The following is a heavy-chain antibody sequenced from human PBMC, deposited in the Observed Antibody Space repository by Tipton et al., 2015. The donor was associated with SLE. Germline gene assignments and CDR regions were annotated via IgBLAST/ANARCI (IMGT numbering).Heavy chain of an antibody. CDR1: GGSISTYY. D-gene: IGHD3-3*01. CDR2: IYSSGST. J-gene: IGHJ4*02. V-gene: IGHV4-4*09. Sequence: TLSLTCTVSGGSISTYYWSWIRQPPGKGLEWIGYIYSSGSTNYNPSLNSRVTISVDTSKNQFSLKLSSVTAADTAVYYCAREGLSHTISGMPHGRSFDYWGQGTLVTVSS. CDR3: AREGLSHTISGMPHGRSFDY.